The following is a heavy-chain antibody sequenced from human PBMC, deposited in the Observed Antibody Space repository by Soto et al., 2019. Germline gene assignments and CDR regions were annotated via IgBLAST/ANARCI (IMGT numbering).Heavy chain of an antibody. CDR3: ARNYDSSGKEFDP. CDR2: ISYDGSNK. J-gene: IGHJ5*02. D-gene: IGHD3-22*01. Sequence: PGGSLRLSCAASGFTYSSYAMYWVRQAPGKGLEWVAVISYDGSNKYYADSVKGRFTISRDNSKNTLYLQMNSLRAEDTAVYYCARNYDSSGKEFDPWGQGTLVTVSS. CDR1: GFTYSSYA. V-gene: IGHV3-30-3*01.